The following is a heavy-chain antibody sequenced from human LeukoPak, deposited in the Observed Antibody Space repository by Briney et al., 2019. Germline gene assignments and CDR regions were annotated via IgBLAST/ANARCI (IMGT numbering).Heavy chain of an antibody. V-gene: IGHV4-39*07. CDR2: FYYSGST. CDR3: ARGHCSSTSCYTTLWFDP. J-gene: IGHJ5*02. D-gene: IGHD2-2*02. Sequence: SETLSLTCTVSGGSVTTGYYYWGWIRQPPGKALEWIGSFYYSGSTYYNPSLKSRVTISVDTSKNQFSLKLSSVTAADTAVYYCARGHCSSTSCYTTLWFDPWGQGTLVTVSS. CDR1: GGSVTTGYYY.